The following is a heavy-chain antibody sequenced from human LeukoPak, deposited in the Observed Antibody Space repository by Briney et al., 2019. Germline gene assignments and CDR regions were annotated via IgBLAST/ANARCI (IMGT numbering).Heavy chain of an antibody. CDR3: ASVESLGY. J-gene: IGHJ4*02. Sequence: GGSLRLSCAASGFTFNNYWMTWVRQAPGKGLEWVASINHDGSDIYYVDSVKARFTISRDNTKNSLFLQMNSLSAEDTAVYYCASVESLGYWGQGTLVIVSS. V-gene: IGHV3-7*01. CDR1: GFTFNNYW. CDR2: INHDGSDI.